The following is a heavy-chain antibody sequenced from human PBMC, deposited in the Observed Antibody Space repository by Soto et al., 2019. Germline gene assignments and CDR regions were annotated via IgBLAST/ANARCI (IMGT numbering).Heavy chain of an antibody. CDR2: ISSSGSTI. CDR1: GFTFSSYE. J-gene: IGHJ6*02. D-gene: IGHD2-8*01. CDR3: ATAPGGVFYYAMDV. Sequence: GGSLRLSCAASGFTFSSYEMNWVRQAPGKGLEWVSYISSSGSTIYYAESVKGRFTISRDNRKTSVYLQMSSLRGGDTAVYFCATAPGGVFYYAMDVWGQGVTVTVSS. V-gene: IGHV3-48*03.